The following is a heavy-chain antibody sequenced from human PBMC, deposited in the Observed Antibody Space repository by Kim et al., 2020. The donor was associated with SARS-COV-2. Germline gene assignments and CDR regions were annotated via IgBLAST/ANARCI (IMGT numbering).Heavy chain of an antibody. CDR1: GYTFTSYG. Sequence: ASVKVSCKASGYTFTSYGISWVRQAPGQGLEWMGWISAYNGNTNYAQKLQGRVTMTTDTSTSTAYMELRSLRSDDTAVYYCARAYCGGDCPSANGMDVWGQGTTVTVSS. D-gene: IGHD2-21*02. CDR2: ISAYNGNT. V-gene: IGHV1-18*01. J-gene: IGHJ6*02. CDR3: ARAYCGGDCPSANGMDV.